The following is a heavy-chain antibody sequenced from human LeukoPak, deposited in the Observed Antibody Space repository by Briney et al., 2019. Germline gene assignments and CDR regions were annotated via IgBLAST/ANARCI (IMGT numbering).Heavy chain of an antibody. CDR1: GFTVSSNY. D-gene: IGHD6-19*01. V-gene: IGHV3-53*01. CDR2: IYGGGST. J-gene: IGHJ4*02. Sequence: GGSLRLSCAASGFTVSSNYMSWVRQAPGKGLEWVSVIYGGGSTYYADSVKGRFTISRDNAKNSLYLQMNSLRAEDTAVYYCARDREQWLVRRFDYWGQGTLVTVSS. CDR3: ARDREQWLVRRFDY.